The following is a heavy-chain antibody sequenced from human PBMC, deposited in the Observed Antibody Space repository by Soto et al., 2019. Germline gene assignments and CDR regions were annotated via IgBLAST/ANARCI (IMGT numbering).Heavy chain of an antibody. J-gene: IGHJ1*01. D-gene: IGHD6-19*01. V-gene: IGHV3-9*01. CDR3: AKDPRAVAGRGGWFQH. CDR2: ISWNSGSI. CDR1: GFTFDDYA. Sequence: DVQLVESGGGLVQPGRSLRLSCAASGFTFDDYAMHWVRQAPGKGLEWVSGISWNSGSIGYADSVKGRFTISRDNAKNSLYLQMNSLRAEDTALYYCAKDPRAVAGRGGWFQHWGQGTLVTVSS.